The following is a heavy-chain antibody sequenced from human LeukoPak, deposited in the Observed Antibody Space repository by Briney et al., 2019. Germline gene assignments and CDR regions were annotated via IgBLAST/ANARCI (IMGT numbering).Heavy chain of an antibody. CDR2: IYSGGST. Sequence: GGSLRLSCAASGFTVSSNYMSWVRQAPGKGLEWVSVIYSGGSTYYADSVKGRFTISRDNSKNTLYLQMNSLRAEDTAVYYCARKVMGSWPNNWFDPWGQGTLVTVSS. CDR3: ARKVMGSWPNNWFDP. CDR1: GFTVSSNY. D-gene: IGHD6-13*01. V-gene: IGHV3-66*01. J-gene: IGHJ5*02.